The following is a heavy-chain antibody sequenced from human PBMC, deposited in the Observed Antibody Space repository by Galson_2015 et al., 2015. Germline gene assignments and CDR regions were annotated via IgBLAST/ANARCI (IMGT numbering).Heavy chain of an antibody. D-gene: IGHD4-11*01. J-gene: IGHJ6*02. CDR2: IYYSGST. CDR1: GGSISSYY. CDR3: ARDQDDYSNPGRGGMDV. V-gene: IGHV4-59*01. Sequence: ETLSLTCTVSGGSISSYYWSWLRQPPGKGLEWIGYIYYSGSTNYNPSLKSRVTISVDTSKNQFSLKLSSVTAADTAVYYCARDQDDYSNPGRGGMDVWGQGTTVTVSS.